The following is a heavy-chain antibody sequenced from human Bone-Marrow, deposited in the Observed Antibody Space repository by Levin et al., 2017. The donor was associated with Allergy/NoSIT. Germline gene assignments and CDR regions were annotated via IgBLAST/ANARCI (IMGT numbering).Heavy chain of an antibody. Sequence: SETLSLTCAVYGGSFSGYYWSWIRQPPGKGLEWIGEVNHSGSTNYNPSLKSRVTITVDTSKNQFSLKLSSVADADTAVYYCARNMRSSGLLDYWGQGTLVTVAS. CDR1: GGSFSGYY. J-gene: IGHJ4*02. CDR3: ARNMRSSGLLDY. D-gene: IGHD3-22*01. CDR2: VNHSGST. V-gene: IGHV4-34*01.